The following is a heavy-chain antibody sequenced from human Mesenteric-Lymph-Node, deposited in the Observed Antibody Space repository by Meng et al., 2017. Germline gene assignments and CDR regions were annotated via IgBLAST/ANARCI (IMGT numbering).Heavy chain of an antibody. CDR2: IYYSGST. CDR1: GFTFSDYY. V-gene: IGHV4-59*01. J-gene: IGHJ4*02. D-gene: IGHD3-22*01. Sequence: ESLKISCAASGFTFSDYYMSWIRQPPGKGLEWIGYIYYSGSTNYNPSLKSRVTISVDTSKNQFSLKLSSVTAADTAVYYCARVRYYDSSGYFGYFDYWGQGNRVNGYS. CDR3: ARVRYYDSSGYFGYFDY.